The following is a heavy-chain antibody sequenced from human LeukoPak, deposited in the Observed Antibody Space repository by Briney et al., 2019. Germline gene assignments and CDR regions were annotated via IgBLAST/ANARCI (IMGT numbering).Heavy chain of an antibody. CDR1: GGSITSDF. V-gene: IGHV4-4*07. J-gene: IGHJ4*02. CDR2: MHTSGNT. CDR3: ARIDNWGWYYFDY. D-gene: IGHD7-27*01. Sequence: SETLSLTCTVSGGSITSDFWTWLRQPAGKGLEWIGRMHTSGNTNYNPSLKRRVTMSVDTSKNQFSLKLSSVTAADTAVYYCARIDNWGWYYFDYWGQGTLVTVSS.